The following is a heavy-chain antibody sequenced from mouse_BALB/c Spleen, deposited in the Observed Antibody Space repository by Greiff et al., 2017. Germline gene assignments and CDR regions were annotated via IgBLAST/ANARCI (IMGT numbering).Heavy chain of an antibody. CDR3: TGGHGNYAMDY. D-gene: IGHD2-1*01. V-gene: IGHV1-5*01. CDR2: IYPGNSDT. CDR1: GYSFTSYW. Sequence: EVQLQQSGTVLARPGASVKMSCKASGYSFTSYWMHWVKQRPGQGLEWIGAIYPGNSDTSYNQKFKGKAKLTAVTSASTAYMELSSLTNEDSAVYYGTGGHGNYAMDYWGQGTSVTVSS. J-gene: IGHJ4*01.